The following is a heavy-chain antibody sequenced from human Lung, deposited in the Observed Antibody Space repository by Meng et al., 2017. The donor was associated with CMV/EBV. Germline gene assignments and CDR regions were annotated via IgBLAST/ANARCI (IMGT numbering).Heavy chain of an antibody. CDR3: AKIGYCSTASCNTWGYFDY. Sequence: GESLKISCAASGFIFSNYAMTWVRQAPGKGLEWVSGISGIGGSIYYAESVKGRFAISRDNSRNTLYLQMNNLRAEDTAKYYCAKIGYCSTASCNTWGYFDYWGQRXLVTVSS. V-gene: IGHV3-23*01. D-gene: IGHD2-2*02. J-gene: IGHJ4*02. CDR2: ISGIGGSI. CDR1: GFIFSNYA.